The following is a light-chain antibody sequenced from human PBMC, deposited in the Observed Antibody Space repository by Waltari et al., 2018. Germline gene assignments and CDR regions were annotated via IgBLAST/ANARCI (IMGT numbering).Light chain of an antibody. CDR1: QSVTSSD. CDR3: QQYGSSLYT. CDR2: AAS. Sequence: EIVLTQFPGTLSLSPGARATLSCRASQSVTSSDLAWYQQKPGQAPRLLIYAASSRATGIPDRFSGSESGTDFTLTISRLEPEDFAVYYCQQYGSSLYTFGQGTKLEIK. J-gene: IGKJ2*01. V-gene: IGKV3-20*01.